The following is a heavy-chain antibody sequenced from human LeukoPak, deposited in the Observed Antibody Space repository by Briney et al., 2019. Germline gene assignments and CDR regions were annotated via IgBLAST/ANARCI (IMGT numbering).Heavy chain of an antibody. Sequence: ASVTVSCKASGYTFTGYYMHWVGQAPGQGGEWMGWINPNSGGTNYAQKFQGRVTITRDTSISTAYMELSRLRSDDTAVYYCARDSSVAAAGGIFDYWGQGTLVTVSS. CDR3: ARDSSVAAAGGIFDY. V-gene: IGHV1-2*02. CDR1: GYTFTGYY. D-gene: IGHD6-13*01. CDR2: INPNSGGT. J-gene: IGHJ4*02.